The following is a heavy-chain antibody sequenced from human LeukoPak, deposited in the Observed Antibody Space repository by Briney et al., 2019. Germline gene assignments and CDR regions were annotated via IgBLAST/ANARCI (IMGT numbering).Heavy chain of an antibody. CDR1: GGSISRRSYY. V-gene: IGHV4-39*01. D-gene: IGHD3-22*01. CDR3: AISVGYYDSSGPNWFDP. Sequence: SETLSLTCTVSGGSISRRSYYWGWIRQPPGKGLEWIGIIYSSGSTYSNPSLKSRVTISVDTSKNQFSLKLSSVTAADTAVYYCAISVGYYDSSGPNWFDPWGQGTLVTVSS. J-gene: IGHJ5*02. CDR2: IYSSGST.